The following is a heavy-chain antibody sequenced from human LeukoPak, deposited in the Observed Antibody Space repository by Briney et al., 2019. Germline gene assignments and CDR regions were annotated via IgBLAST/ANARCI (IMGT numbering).Heavy chain of an antibody. V-gene: IGHV4-38-2*02. D-gene: IGHD3-22*01. CDR3: ARGVYYDSSLGG. J-gene: IGHJ4*02. CDR2: IDHSGST. Sequence: PSETLSLTCTVSGYSISSGYYWGWIRQPPGKGLEWTGSIDHSGSTYYNPSLKSRITISVDTSKNQFSLKLSSVTAADTAVYYCARGVYYDSSLGGWGQGTLVTVSS. CDR1: GYSISSGYY.